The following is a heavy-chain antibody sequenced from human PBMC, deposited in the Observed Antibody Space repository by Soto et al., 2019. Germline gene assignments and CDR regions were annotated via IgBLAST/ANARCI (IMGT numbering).Heavy chain of an antibody. CDR2: ISYDGNNK. D-gene: IGHD3-3*01. CDR3: ARQGFLEWLFIEVFDP. CDR1: GFTYSTYT. V-gene: IGHV3-30-3*01. J-gene: IGHJ5*02. Sequence: GGSLRLSCAASGFTYSTYTMHWVRQAPGKGLEWVAVISYDGNNKFYADSVKGRFTISRDSTKQTLYLQMNSLRPDDAAMYYCARQGFLEWLFIEVFDPWGQGTLVTVSS.